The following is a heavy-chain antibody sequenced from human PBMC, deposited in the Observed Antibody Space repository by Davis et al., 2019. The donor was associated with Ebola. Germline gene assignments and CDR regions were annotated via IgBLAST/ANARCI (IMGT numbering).Heavy chain of an antibody. CDR2: ISVYNGNT. V-gene: IGHV1-18*04. CDR3: ARSFDY. J-gene: IGHJ4*02. Sequence: ASVKVSCKASGYIFFNFGISWVRQAPGQGLEWMGWISVYNGNTNYAQKLQGRVTMTTDTSTSTAYMELRSLRSDDTAVYYCARSFDYWGQGTLVTVSS. CDR1: GYIFFNFG.